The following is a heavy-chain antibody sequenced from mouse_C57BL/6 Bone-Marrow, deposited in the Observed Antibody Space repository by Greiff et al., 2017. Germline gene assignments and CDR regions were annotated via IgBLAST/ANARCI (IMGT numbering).Heavy chain of an antibody. CDR3: ARTDGDRAQATDYFDY. Sequence: VQLQQSGAELARPGASVKMSCKASGYTFTSYTMHWVKQRPGQGLEWIGYINPSSGYTKYNQKFKDKATLTADQSSSTAYMQLSSLTSEDSAVYYCARTDGDRAQATDYFDYWGQGTTLTVSS. CDR2: INPSSGYT. CDR1: GYTFTSYT. D-gene: IGHD3-2*02. J-gene: IGHJ2*01. V-gene: IGHV1-4*01.